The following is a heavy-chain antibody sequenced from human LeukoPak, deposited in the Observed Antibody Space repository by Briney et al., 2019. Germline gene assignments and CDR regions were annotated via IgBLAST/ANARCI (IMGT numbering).Heavy chain of an antibody. CDR1: GYTFTGYY. Sequence: ASVKVSCKASGYTFTGYYMHWVRQAPGQGLEWIGWIVVGSGNTNYAQKFQERVTITRDMSTSTAYLDLSSLRSEDTAVYYCAAYGDGSSWLYFDYWGQGTLVTVSS. J-gene: IGHJ4*02. CDR2: IVVGSGNT. D-gene: IGHD6-13*01. CDR3: AAYGDGSSWLYFDY. V-gene: IGHV1-58*02.